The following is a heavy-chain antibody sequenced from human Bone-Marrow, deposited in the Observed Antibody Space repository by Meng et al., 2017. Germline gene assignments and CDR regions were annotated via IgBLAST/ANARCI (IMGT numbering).Heavy chain of an antibody. J-gene: IGHJ5*01. CDR1: GLNFNDAW. CDR2: IKSKGSGGTT. Sequence: GESLKISCAVSGLNFNDAWMSWVRQAPGKGLELIGRIKSKGSGGTTDYSAPVKGRFTVSRDDSKNTLYLQMNRLKTEDTAVYHCAHIGDIATTRLESWGQGTLVTVSS. V-gene: IGHV3-15*03. CDR3: AHIGDIATTRLES. D-gene: IGHD5-12*01.